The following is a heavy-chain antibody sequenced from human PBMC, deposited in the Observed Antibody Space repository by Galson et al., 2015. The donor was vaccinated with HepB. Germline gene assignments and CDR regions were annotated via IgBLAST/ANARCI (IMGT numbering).Heavy chain of an antibody. D-gene: IGHD3-22*01. CDR3: AREPDSSCYCDY. CDR2: ISSSSSYI. V-gene: IGHV3-21*01. CDR1: GFTFSSYS. Sequence: SLRLSCAASGFTFSSYSMNWVRQAPGKGLEWVSSISSSSSYIYYADSVKGRFTISRDNAKNSLYLQMNSLRAEDTAVYYCAREPDSSCYCDYWGQGTLVTVSS. J-gene: IGHJ4*02.